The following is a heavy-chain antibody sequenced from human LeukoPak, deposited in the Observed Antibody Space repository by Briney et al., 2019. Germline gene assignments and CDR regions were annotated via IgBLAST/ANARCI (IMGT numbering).Heavy chain of an antibody. CDR1: GFTFSSYW. V-gene: IGHV3-7*01. CDR2: IKQDGSEK. J-gene: IGHJ6*03. CDR3: ARARESLLYYYYYYMDV. Sequence: GGSLRLSCAASGFTFSSYWMSWVRQAPGKGLEWVANIKQDGSEKYYVDSVKGRFTISRDNAKNSLYLQMNSLRAEDTAVYYCARARESLLYYYYYYMDVWGKGTTVTVSS.